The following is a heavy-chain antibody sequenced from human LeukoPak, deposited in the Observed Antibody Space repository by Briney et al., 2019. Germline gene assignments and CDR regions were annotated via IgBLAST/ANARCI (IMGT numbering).Heavy chain of an antibody. D-gene: IGHD6-19*01. Sequence: PGGSLRLSCAASGFTFSSYAMRWVRQAPGKGLEYVSAISSNGGSTYYANSVKGRFTISRDNSKNTLYLQMGSLRAEDMAVYYCASGVAGPYYFDYWGQGTLVTVSS. CDR2: ISSNGGST. CDR1: GFTFSSYA. V-gene: IGHV3-64*01. J-gene: IGHJ4*02. CDR3: ASGVAGPYYFDY.